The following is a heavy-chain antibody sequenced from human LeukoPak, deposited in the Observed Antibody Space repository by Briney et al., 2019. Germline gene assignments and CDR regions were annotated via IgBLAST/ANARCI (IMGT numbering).Heavy chain of an antibody. CDR2: IYYSGST. Sequence: PSDTLSLTCTVSGGSISSSSYYWGWIRQPPGKGLEWIGSIYYSGSTYYNPSLKSRVTISVDTSKNQFSLKLSSVTAADTAVYYCARDSGGGMGDYWGQGTLVTVSS. CDR1: GGSISSSSYY. D-gene: IGHD3-10*01. J-gene: IGHJ4*02. V-gene: IGHV4-39*02. CDR3: ARDSGGGMGDY.